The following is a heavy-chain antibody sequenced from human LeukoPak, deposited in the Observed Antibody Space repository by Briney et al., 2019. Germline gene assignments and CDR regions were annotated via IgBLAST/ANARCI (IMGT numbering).Heavy chain of an antibody. CDR1: GFTFSSYG. V-gene: IGHV3-30*03. Sequence: GGSLRLSCAASGFTFSSYGMHWVRQAPGKGLEWVAVISYDGSNKYYADSVKGRFTISRDNAKNSLYLQMNSLRAEDTAVYYCARAPPYYYDSSGYSSLDYWGQGTLVTVSS. D-gene: IGHD3-22*01. CDR3: ARAPPYYYDSSGYSSLDY. J-gene: IGHJ4*02. CDR2: ISYDGSNK.